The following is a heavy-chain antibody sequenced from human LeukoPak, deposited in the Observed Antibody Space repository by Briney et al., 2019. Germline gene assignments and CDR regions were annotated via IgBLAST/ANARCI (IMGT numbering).Heavy chain of an antibody. CDR1: GYTFTGYY. J-gene: IGHJ4*02. V-gene: IGHV1-2*02. Sequence: ASVKVSCKASGYTFTGYYMHWVRQAPGQGLEWMGWINPNSGGTNYAQKFQGRVTMTRDTSISTAYMELSRLRSDDTAVYYCASTRGYSSGWKGDYWGQGTLVTVSS. CDR3: ASTRGYSSGWKGDY. D-gene: IGHD6-19*01. CDR2: INPNSGGT.